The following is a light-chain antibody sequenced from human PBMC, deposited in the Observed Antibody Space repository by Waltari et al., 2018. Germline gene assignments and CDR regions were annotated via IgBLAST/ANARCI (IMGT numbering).Light chain of an antibody. CDR3: QVWDHGSDGGV. J-gene: IGLJ3*02. CDR1: DIALKN. CDR2: DDT. Sequence: SYVLTQPPSVSVAPGQTAKITCGGSDIALKNVPWDQQKPGQAPFLVVYDDTDRPSGIPERFSGSNSRNTATLTISRVEAGDEADYYCQVWDHGSDGGVFGGGTELIV. V-gene: IGLV3-21*02.